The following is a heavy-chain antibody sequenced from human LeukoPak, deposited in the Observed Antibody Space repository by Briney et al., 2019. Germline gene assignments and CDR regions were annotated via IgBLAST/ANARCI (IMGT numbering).Heavy chain of an antibody. D-gene: IGHD3-9*01. V-gene: IGHV4-34*01. Sequence: KSSETLSLTCAVYGGSFSGYYWSWIRQPPGKGLEWIGEINHSGSTNYNPSLKSRVTISVDTSKNQFSLKLSSVTAADTAVNYCASRVLRYFDWLFDPWGQGTLVTVSS. CDR1: GGSFSGYY. CDR2: INHSGST. J-gene: IGHJ5*02. CDR3: ASRVLRYFDWLFDP.